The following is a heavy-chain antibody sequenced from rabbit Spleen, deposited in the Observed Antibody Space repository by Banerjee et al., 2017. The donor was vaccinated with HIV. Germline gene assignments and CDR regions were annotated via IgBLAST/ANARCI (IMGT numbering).Heavy chain of an antibody. CDR1: GFSFSSSYW. Sequence: EQLVESGGDLVKPEGSLTLTCTASGFSFSSSYWVCWVRQAPGKGLEWIACISTSRGNTYYANWVNGRFTISKTSTTVTLQMTSLTVADTATYFCARGGNSAGYWINLWGPGTLVTVS. J-gene: IGHJ4*01. D-gene: IGHD6-1*01. V-gene: IGHV1S45*01. CDR3: ARGGNSAGYWINL. CDR2: ISTSRGNT.